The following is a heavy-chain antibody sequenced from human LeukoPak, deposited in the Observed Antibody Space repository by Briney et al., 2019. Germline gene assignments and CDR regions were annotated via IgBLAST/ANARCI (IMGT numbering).Heavy chain of an antibody. CDR2: INHSGST. J-gene: IGHJ5*02. V-gene: IGHV4-34*01. CDR1: DGSFSGYY. Sequence: SETLSLTCAVYDGSFSGYYWSWIRQPPGKGLEWIGEINHSGSTNYNPSLKSRVTISVDTSKNQFSLKLSSVTAADTAVYYCAGYYGSGSYYGWFDPWGQGTLVTVSS. D-gene: IGHD3-10*01. CDR3: AGYYGSGSYYGWFDP.